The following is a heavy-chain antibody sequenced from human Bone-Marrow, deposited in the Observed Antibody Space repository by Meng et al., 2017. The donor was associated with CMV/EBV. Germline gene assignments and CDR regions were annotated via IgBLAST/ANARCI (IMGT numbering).Heavy chain of an antibody. V-gene: IGHV1-2*06. CDR2: MNPNGRDT. CDR3: ARVRVGCSASSCYSDL. CDR1: EYTFSDYY. D-gene: IGHD2-2*01. Sequence: ASVKVSCKASEYTFSDYYVQWVRQAPGQGLEWMGRMNPNGRDTTYAQKFQGRVTLTAEMSIRTAYMELNRLGYDDKAIFYCARVRVGCSASSCYSDLWGQGTLVTVSS. J-gene: IGHJ5*02.